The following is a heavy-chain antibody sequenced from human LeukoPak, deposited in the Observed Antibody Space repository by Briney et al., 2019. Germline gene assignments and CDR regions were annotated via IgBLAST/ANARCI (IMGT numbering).Heavy chain of an antibody. CDR1: GFTFSNAW. CDR2: IKSKTDGGTT. CDR3: TTDQPVLRYFDWLLSYYFDY. Sequence: XGSLRLSCAASGFTFSNAWMSWVRQAPGKGLEWVGRIKSKTDGGTTDYAAPVKGRFTISRDDSKNTLYLQMNSLKTEDTAVYYCTTDQPVLRYFDWLLSYYFDYWGQGTLVXVSS. V-gene: IGHV3-15*01. J-gene: IGHJ4*02. D-gene: IGHD3-9*01.